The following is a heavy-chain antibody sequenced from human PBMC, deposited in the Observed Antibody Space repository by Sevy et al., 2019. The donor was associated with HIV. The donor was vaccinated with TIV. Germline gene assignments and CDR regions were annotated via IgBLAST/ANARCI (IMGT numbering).Heavy chain of an antibody. D-gene: IGHD3-22*01. CDR3: ARRYYDSSGYYLSRDAFDI. CDR1: GFTFSSYW. Sequence: GGSLRLSCAASGFTFSSYWMSWVRQAPGKGLEWVANIKQDGSGKYYVDSGKGRFTISRDNAKNTLYLQMNSLRAEDTAVYYCARRYYDSSGYYLSRDAFDIWGQGTMVTVSS. J-gene: IGHJ3*02. V-gene: IGHV3-7*01. CDR2: IKQDGSGK.